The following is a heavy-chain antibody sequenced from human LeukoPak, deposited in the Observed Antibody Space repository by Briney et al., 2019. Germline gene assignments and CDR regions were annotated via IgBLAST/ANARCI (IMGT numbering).Heavy chain of an antibody. D-gene: IGHD3-9*01. CDR2: ISSSSSYI. CDR1: GFTFSSYS. J-gene: IGHJ6*02. V-gene: IGHV3-21*01. CDR3: ARDGADYDILTGYYGLYYYGMDV. Sequence: KSGGSLRLSCAASGFTFSSYSMNWVRQAPGKGLEWVSSISSSSSYIYYADSVKGRFTISRDNAKNSLYLQMNGLRAEDTAVYYCARDGADYDILTGYYGLYYYGMDVWGQGTTVTVSS.